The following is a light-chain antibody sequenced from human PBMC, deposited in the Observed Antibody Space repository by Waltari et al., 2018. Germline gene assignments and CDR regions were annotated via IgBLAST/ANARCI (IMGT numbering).Light chain of an antibody. V-gene: IGLV3-25*03. J-gene: IGLJ2*01. CDR2: NDT. CDR3: QSADSSGKV. Sequence: SYELTQPPSVSVSPGQTAGITCSGDALPKQYACWYQQKPGQAPVVVIYNDTERPSGIPERFSGSSSGTTVTLTISGVQAEDEADYYCQSADSSGKVFGGGTKLTVL. CDR1: ALPKQY.